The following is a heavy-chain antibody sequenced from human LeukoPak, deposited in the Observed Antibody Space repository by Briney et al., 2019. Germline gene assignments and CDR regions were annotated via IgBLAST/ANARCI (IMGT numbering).Heavy chain of an antibody. Sequence: SETLSLTCTVSGDSISSYYWSWIRQPPGKGLEWIGYIYYSGSTNYNPSLKSRVTISVDTSKNQVSLKLRSVTAADTAVYYCATMVQEAHTYFGSWGQGNLVAVSS. CDR1: GDSISSYY. CDR2: IYYSGST. D-gene: IGHD3-10*01. CDR3: ATMVQEAHTYFGS. V-gene: IGHV4-59*01. J-gene: IGHJ4*02.